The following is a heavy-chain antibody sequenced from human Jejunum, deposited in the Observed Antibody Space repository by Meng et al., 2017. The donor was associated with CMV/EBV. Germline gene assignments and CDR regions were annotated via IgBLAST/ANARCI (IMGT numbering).Heavy chain of an antibody. Sequence: SWAASGFTFSSHWMTWVRQAPGKGLEWVASIKPDGSDKYYADSVKGRFTISRDNANNSLYLQMNSLRGEDTAVYYCGRSGGLWGQGTLVTVSS. CDR1: GFTFSSHW. CDR2: IKPDGSDK. J-gene: IGHJ4*02. V-gene: IGHV3-7*01. CDR3: GRSGGL. D-gene: IGHD1-26*01.